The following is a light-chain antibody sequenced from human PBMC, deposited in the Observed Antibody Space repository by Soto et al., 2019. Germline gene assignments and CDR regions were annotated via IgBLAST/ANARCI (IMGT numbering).Light chain of an antibody. V-gene: IGKV3-15*01. CDR2: GAS. CDR3: QQDNNWPRT. J-gene: IGKJ1*01. Sequence: EIVMTQSPATLSVSPGERATLSCRASQSVSSNLAWYQQKPGQAPRLLIYGASTRATVIPARFSGSGSETEFTLTISSLQSEYFAVYYCQQDNNWPRTFGQGTKVEIK. CDR1: QSVSSN.